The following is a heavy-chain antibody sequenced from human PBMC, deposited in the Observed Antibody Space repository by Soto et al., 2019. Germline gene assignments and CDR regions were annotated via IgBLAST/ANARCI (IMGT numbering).Heavy chain of an antibody. V-gene: IGHV3-21*01. J-gene: IGHJ4*02. CDR1: GFTFSSYS. D-gene: IGHD3-3*01. Sequence: GGSLRLSCAASGFTFSSYSMNWVRQAPGKGLEWVSSISSSSSYIYYADSVKGRFTISRDNAKNSLYLQMNSLRAEDTAVYYCARPYYDFWSGYYPPDYWGQGTLVTVSS. CDR3: ARPYYDFWSGYYPPDY. CDR2: ISSSSSYI.